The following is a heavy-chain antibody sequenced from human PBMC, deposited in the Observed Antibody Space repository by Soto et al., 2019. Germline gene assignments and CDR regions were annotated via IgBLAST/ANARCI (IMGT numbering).Heavy chain of an antibody. CDR2: INPSGGST. D-gene: IGHD3-10*01. CDR1: GYTFTSYY. CDR3: ARGGLTYYYGSGSSNYYYGMDV. J-gene: IGHJ6*02. V-gene: IGHV1-46*01. Sequence: ASVKVSCKASGYTFTSYYMHWVRQAPGQGLEWMGIINPSGGSTSYAQKFQGRVTMTRDTSISTAYMELSRLRSDDTAVYYCARGGLTYYYGSGSSNYYYGMDVWGQGTTVTVSS.